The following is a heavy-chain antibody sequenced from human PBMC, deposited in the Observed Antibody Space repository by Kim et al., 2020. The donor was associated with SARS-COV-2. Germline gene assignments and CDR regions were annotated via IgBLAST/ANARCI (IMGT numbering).Heavy chain of an antibody. D-gene: IGHD6-19*01. CDR1: GDSVSSNSAA. J-gene: IGHJ4*02. CDR2: TYYRSKWYT. Sequence: SQTLSLSCDISGDSVSSNSAAWNWIRQSPSRGLEWLGRTYYRSKWYTDYALSVKGRITINPDTSKNQFSLQLNSVTPEDTAVYYCARDRQRAGTGVDYWGQRTLLTVSS. CDR3: ARDRQRAGTGVDY. V-gene: IGHV6-1*01.